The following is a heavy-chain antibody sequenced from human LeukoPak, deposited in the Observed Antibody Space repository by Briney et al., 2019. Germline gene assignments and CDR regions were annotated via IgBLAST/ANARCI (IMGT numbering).Heavy chain of an antibody. CDR1: GGSISSSSYY. CDR2: VYYTGAS. Sequence: PSETLSLTCTVSGGSISSSSYYWGWIRQPPGKGLEWIGSVYYTGASYYNPSLKSRVTISIGTSKKHFSLKLTSVTAADTAVYYCARGAPPQNWGQGTLVTVSS. J-gene: IGHJ4*02. CDR3: ARGAPPQN. V-gene: IGHV4-39*07.